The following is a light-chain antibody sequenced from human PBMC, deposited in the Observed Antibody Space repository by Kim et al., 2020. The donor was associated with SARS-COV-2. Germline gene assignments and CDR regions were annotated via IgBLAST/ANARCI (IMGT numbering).Light chain of an antibody. CDR1: SLRSYY. J-gene: IGLJ2*01. CDR3: NSRDSTANVF. Sequence: SSELTQDPAVSVALGQTVRITCQGDSLRSYYATWYQQKPGPAPILVIYGKNNRPSGIPYRFSGSSSGNTASLTITGTQAGDEADYYCNSRDSTANVFFGG. CDR2: GKN. V-gene: IGLV3-19*01.